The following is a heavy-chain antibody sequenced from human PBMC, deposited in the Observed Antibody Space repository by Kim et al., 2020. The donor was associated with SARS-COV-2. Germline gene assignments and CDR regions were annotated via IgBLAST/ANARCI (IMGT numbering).Heavy chain of an antibody. J-gene: IGHJ4*02. CDR3: AREHSQAYCGGDCYSGPTDY. Sequence: GGSLRLSCAASGFTFSSYSMNWVRQAPGKGLEWVSSISSSSSYIYYADSVKGRFTISRDNAKNSLYLQMNSLRAEDTAVYYCAREHSQAYCGGDCYSGPTDYWGQGTLVTVSS. CDR1: GFTFSSYS. CDR2: ISSSSSYI. D-gene: IGHD2-21*02. V-gene: IGHV3-21*01.